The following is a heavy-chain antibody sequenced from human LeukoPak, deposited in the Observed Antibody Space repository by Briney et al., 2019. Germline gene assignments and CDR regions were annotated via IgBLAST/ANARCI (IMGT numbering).Heavy chain of an antibody. J-gene: IGHJ3*02. V-gene: IGHV3-72*01. CDR3: SRSESSGYDVFDT. CDR1: GFIFSDHY. Sequence: GGSLRLSRAASGFIFSDHYIDWVRQAPGKGLEWVGRIRNKANRYTTEYAASVKGRFIISRDDLKKSLYLQMNSLKTEDTAVYYCSRSESSGYDVFDTWGQGTMVTVSS. CDR2: IRNKANRYTT. D-gene: IGHD3-22*01.